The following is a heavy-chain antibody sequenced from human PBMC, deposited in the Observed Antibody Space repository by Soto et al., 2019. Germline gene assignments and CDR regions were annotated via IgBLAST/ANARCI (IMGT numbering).Heavy chain of an antibody. Sequence: QVQLQESGPGLVKPSQTLSLTCTVSGGSISSGGYYWSWIRQHPGKGLEWIGYIYYSGNTYYNPSLKSRVTISVDTSKNQFSLKLSSVTAADTAVYYCARTPRTTAMAPFDYWGQGTLVTVSS. CDR3: ARTPRTTAMAPFDY. CDR1: GGSISSGGYY. J-gene: IGHJ4*02. D-gene: IGHD5-18*01. V-gene: IGHV4-31*03. CDR2: IYYSGNT.